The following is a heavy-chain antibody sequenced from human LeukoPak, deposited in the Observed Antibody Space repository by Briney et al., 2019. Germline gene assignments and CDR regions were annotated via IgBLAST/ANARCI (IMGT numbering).Heavy chain of an antibody. CDR1: GFTFSSYG. D-gene: IGHD5-24*01. CDR3: TSRPAVEMATVGDY. J-gene: IGHJ4*02. CDR2: ISGSGGST. V-gene: IGHV3-23*01. Sequence: GGSLRLSCAASGFTFSSYGMSWVRQAPGKGLEWVSAISGSGGSTYYADSVRGRFTISRDNSKNTAYLQMNSLITEDTAVYYCTSRPAVEMATVGDYWGQGTLVTVSS.